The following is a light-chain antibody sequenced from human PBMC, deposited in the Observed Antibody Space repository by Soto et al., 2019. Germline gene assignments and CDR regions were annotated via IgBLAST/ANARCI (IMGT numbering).Light chain of an antibody. CDR1: SSDVGRYNY. CDR3: CSYAGSPYV. Sequence: QSALTQPRSVSGSPGQSVTISCTGTSSDVGRYNYVSWYQHHPGKAPKLMIYDVSTQPSGVPDRFSGSKSGTTASLTISGLQAEDEADYYCCSYAGSPYVFGTGTKLTVL. CDR2: DVS. V-gene: IGLV2-11*01. J-gene: IGLJ1*01.